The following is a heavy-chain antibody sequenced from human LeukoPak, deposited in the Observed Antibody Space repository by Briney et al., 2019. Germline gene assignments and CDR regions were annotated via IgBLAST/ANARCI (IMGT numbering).Heavy chain of an antibody. CDR2: INPSGGST. J-gene: IGHJ4*02. D-gene: IGHD3-22*01. V-gene: IGHV1-46*01. Sequence: ASVKVSCKASGYTFTSYYMHWVRQAPGQGLEWMGIINPSGGSTSYAQKFQGRVTMTRDTSTSTVYMELSSLRSEDTAVYYCAGGPEMDYASSGFFDYWGQGTLLTVSS. CDR3: AGGPEMDYASSGFFDY. CDR1: GYTFTSYY.